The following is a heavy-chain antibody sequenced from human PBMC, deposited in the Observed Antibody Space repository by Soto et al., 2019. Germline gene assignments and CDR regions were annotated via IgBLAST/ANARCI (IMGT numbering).Heavy chain of an antibody. Sequence: VQLVQSGAEVKKPGASVKISCKASGYTFTTNFIHWIRQAPGQGLEWVGIISPGGGTTVYAQKFQGRVTMTRDTSTSTVHMELRNLRSEDTAVFYCARAHYDSDAFDFWGQGTMVIVSS. CDR3: ARAHYDSDAFDF. D-gene: IGHD3-22*01. CDR1: GYTFTTNF. J-gene: IGHJ3*01. CDR2: ISPGGGTT. V-gene: IGHV1-46*03.